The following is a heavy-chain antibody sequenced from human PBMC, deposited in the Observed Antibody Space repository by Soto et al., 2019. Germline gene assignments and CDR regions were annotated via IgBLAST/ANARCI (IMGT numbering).Heavy chain of an antibody. CDR1: GYTFTSYD. Sequence: ASVKVSCKASGYTFTSYDINWVRQATGQGLEWMGWMNPNSGNTGYAQKFQGRVTMTRNTSISAAYMELSSLRSEDTAVYYCARDWVGIAVAGTLFYYYGMDVWGQGTTVTVSS. V-gene: IGHV1-8*01. D-gene: IGHD6-19*01. CDR2: MNPNSGNT. J-gene: IGHJ6*02. CDR3: ARDWVGIAVAGTLFYYYGMDV.